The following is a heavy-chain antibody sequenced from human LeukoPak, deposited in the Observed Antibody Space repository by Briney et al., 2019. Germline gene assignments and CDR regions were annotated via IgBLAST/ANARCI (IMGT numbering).Heavy chain of an antibody. CDR3: ASGFAVVTGTGSDYFDY. D-gene: IGHD1-20*01. V-gene: IGHV1-2*02. CDR1: GYTFTAYY. CDR2: INPNGGGT. Sequence: ASVKVSCKTSGYTFTAYYIHWLRQAPGQGLEWMGWINPNGGGTKYSEKFQGRVTMTRDTSISTVYMDLSRLTFDDTAVYYCASGFAVVTGTGSDYFDYWGQGTLVTVSS. J-gene: IGHJ4*02.